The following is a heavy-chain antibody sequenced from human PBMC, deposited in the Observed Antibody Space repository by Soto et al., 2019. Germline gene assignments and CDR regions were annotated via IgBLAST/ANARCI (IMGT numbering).Heavy chain of an antibody. CDR2: INHSGST. D-gene: IGHD3-10*01. Sequence: SETLSLTCAVYGGSFSGYYWSWIRQPPGKGLEWIGEINHSGSTNYNPSLKSRVTISVDTSKNQFSLKLSSVTAADTAVYYCAKNGGYYYMDVWGKGTTVTVSS. V-gene: IGHV4-34*01. J-gene: IGHJ6*03. CDR1: GGSFSGYY. CDR3: AKNGGYYYMDV.